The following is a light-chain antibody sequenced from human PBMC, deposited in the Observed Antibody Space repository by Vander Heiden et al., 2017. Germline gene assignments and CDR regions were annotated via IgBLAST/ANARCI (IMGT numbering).Light chain of an antibody. J-gene: IGKJ2*01. CDR1: QSVLYSSNNKNY. CDR3: QQYYSTPYT. CDR2: WAS. Sequence: IVMTESPDCLAVSLGEGATINCKSSQSVLYSSNNKNYLAWYQQKPGQPPKLLIYWASTRESGVPDRFSGSGSGTDFTLTISSLQAEDVAVYYCQQYYSTPYTFGQGTKLEIK. V-gene: IGKV4-1*01.